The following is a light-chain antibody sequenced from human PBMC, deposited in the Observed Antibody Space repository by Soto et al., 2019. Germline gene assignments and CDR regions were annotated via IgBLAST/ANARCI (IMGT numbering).Light chain of an antibody. CDR2: KAS. CDR3: QQYNT. V-gene: IGKV1-5*03. J-gene: IGKJ5*01. Sequence: DIQMTQSPSTLSASVGDRVTSTCRASQSISSWLAWYQQKPGKAPKLLIYKASSLESGVPSRFSGSGSGTEFTLTISSLQPDDFATYYCQQYNTFGQGTRLEIK. CDR1: QSISSW.